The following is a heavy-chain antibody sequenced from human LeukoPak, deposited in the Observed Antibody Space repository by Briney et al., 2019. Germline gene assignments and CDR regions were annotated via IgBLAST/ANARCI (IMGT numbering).Heavy chain of an antibody. CDR2: IYASGST. CDR1: GGSISSGGYY. D-gene: IGHD1/OR15-1a*01. J-gene: IGHJ3*02. V-gene: IGHV4-61*02. CDR3: ARDMRRGWTEHTFDT. Sequence: PSQTLTLTCTFSGGSISSGGYYWSWIRQSAEKGLEWIGRIYASGSTNYNPSLKSRVTISIDTSNNQFSLRLSSVTVADTAVYYCARDMRRGWTEHTFDTWGQGTSVTVSS.